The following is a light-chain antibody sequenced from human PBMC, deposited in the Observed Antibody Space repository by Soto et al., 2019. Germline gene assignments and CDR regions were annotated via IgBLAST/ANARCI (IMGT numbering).Light chain of an antibody. CDR2: SNS. J-gene: IGLJ1*01. V-gene: IGLV1-44*01. CDR1: NSNIRSNT. CDR3: AAWDDSLSGYV. Sequence: QSVLTQPPSASGTPGQRVTISCSGSNSNIRSNTVNWYQQLPGTAPKLLIYSNSQRPSGVPDRFSGSQSGTSASLAISGLQSEDEADYYCAAWDDSLSGYVFGTGTKLTVL.